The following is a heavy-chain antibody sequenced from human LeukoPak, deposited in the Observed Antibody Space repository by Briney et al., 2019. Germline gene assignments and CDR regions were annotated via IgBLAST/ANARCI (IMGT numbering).Heavy chain of an antibody. CDR3: ARVGQVAVAGNNWFDP. J-gene: IGHJ5*02. V-gene: IGHV1-18*01. Sequence: ASVKVSCKASGYTFTSCGISWVRQAPGQGLEWMGWISAYNGNTNYAQKLQGRATMTTDTSTSTAYMELRSLRSDDTAVYYCARVGQVAVAGNNWFDPWGQGTLVTVSS. CDR2: ISAYNGNT. CDR1: GYTFTSCG. D-gene: IGHD6-19*01.